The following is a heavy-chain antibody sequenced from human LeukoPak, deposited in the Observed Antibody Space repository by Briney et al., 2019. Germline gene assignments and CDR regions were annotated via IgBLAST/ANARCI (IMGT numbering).Heavy chain of an antibody. Sequence: QPGGSLRLSCAASGLTFSTSAMIWVRQPPGKGLEWVSSIFPSGGEIHYADSVRGRFTISRDNSKSTLSLQMNSLRAEDTAIYYCATYRQVLLPFESWGQGTLVTVSS. J-gene: IGHJ4*02. D-gene: IGHD2-8*02. CDR2: IFPSGGEI. V-gene: IGHV3-23*01. CDR1: GLTFSTSA. CDR3: ATYRQVLLPFES.